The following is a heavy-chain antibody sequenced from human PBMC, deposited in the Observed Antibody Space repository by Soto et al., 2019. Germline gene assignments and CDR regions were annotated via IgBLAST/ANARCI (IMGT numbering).Heavy chain of an antibody. CDR1: GGSINGYY. Sequence: SETLSLTCTISGGSINGYYWSWIRQPPGKGLEWIGYVYYTGTTKYNPSLESRVTISADTSKNQFSLRVTSVTAADTAVYYCAQYLRTDADGYNLDFWGQGMLVTVSS. D-gene: IGHD5-12*01. J-gene: IGHJ4*02. CDR3: AQYLRTDADGYNLDF. CDR2: VYYTGTT. V-gene: IGHV4-59*01.